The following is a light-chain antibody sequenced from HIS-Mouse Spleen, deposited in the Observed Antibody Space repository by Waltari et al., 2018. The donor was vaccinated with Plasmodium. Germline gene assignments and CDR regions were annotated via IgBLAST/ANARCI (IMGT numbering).Light chain of an antibody. CDR2: GAS. J-gene: IGKJ3*01. CDR3: QQYNNWSFT. Sequence: EIVMTQSPATLSVSPGERATLSCRASQSVSSNLAWYQQKPGQAPRLLIDGASTRAPGIPARFSGSVSGTEFTLTISSLQSEDFAVYYCQQYNNWSFTFGPGTKVDIK. V-gene: IGKV3-15*01. CDR1: QSVSSN.